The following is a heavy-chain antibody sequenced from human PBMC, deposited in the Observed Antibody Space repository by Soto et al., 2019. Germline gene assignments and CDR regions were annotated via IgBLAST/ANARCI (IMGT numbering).Heavy chain of an antibody. J-gene: IGHJ3*02. Sequence: EASVKVSCRASGFPFTSCALQWVRQALGQRLEWIGWIVVGSGNTNYAQNFQERVTITRDRSTSTAYMELISLRSEDTAVYYCAAYGPGRSLAFDIGGQGTMVTVSS. CDR2: IVVGSGNT. CDR1: GFPFTSCA. D-gene: IGHD3-10*01. V-gene: IGHV1-58*01. CDR3: AAYGPGRSLAFDI.